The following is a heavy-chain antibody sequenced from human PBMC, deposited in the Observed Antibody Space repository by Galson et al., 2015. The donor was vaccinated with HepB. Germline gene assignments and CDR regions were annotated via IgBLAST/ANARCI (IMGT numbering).Heavy chain of an antibody. CDR1: GGTFSSYA. CDR3: ARDDQLLYGGWGHDFDY. J-gene: IGHJ4*02. Sequence: SCKASGGTFSSYAISWVRQAPGQGLEWMGGIIPIFGTANYAQKFQGRVTITADESTSTAYMELSSLRSEDTAVYYCARDDQLLYGGWGHDFDYWGQGTRVTVSS. D-gene: IGHD2-2*02. CDR2: IIPIFGTA. V-gene: IGHV1-69*01.